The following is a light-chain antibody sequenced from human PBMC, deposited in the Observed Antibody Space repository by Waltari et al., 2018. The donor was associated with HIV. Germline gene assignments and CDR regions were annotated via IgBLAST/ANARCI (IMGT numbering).Light chain of an antibody. CDR3: NSYSSDDTVV. Sequence: QSALTQPASVSGSPGQSLTITCTGPNRTIGFFNLVSWYQQYPGKAPQLIIYGVTSRPPGVSNRFSGSKSGNTASLTISGLQTDDEAEYYCNSYSSDDTVVFGGGTKLTVL. J-gene: IGLJ2*01. V-gene: IGLV2-14*01. CDR2: GVT. CDR1: NRTIGFFNL.